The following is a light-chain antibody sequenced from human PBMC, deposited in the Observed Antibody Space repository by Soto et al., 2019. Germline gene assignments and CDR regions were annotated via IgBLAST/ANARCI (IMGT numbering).Light chain of an antibody. CDR1: QSLVHRNGNDF. CDR2: WGS. CDR3: MQALQTPYT. V-gene: IGKV2-28*01. Sequence: DIVMTQSPLSLSVTPGEPASISCRSSQSLVHRNGNDFFDWYLQKPGQSPQLLIYWGSIRASGVPDRFSGSGSGTDFTLGITRVEAEDVGVYYCMQALQTPYTFGQGTKVDIK. J-gene: IGKJ2*01.